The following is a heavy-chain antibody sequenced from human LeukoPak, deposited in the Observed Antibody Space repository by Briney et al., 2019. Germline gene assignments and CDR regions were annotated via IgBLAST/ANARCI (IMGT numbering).Heavy chain of an antibody. D-gene: IGHD6-19*01. J-gene: IGHJ4*02. CDR2: ISSSGSII. Sequence: PGGSLRLSCTTSGFIFSDYYMSWIRQAPGKGLEWVSYISSSGSIIYYADSVKGRFTISRDNAKNSLYLQMNSLRAEDTAVYYCARDLGSSGFPYEDYWGQGTLVTVSS. CDR1: GFIFSDYY. V-gene: IGHV3-11*04. CDR3: ARDLGSSGFPYEDY.